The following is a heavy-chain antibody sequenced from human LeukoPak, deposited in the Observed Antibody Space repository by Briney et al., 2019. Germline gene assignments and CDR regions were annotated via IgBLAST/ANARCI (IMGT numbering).Heavy chain of an antibody. D-gene: IGHD2-2*01. Sequence: PGGSLRLSCAASGFTFKSAWMTWVRQAPGKGLEWVANIKEDGSQKNYVDSVKGRFTISRDNTKNSLYLQLSSLSAEDTAVYYCARSYCSSTSCYPYYYYMDVWGKGTTVTVSS. V-gene: IGHV3-7*01. J-gene: IGHJ6*03. CDR1: GFTFKSAW. CDR2: IKEDGSQK. CDR3: ARSYCSSTSCYPYYYYMDV.